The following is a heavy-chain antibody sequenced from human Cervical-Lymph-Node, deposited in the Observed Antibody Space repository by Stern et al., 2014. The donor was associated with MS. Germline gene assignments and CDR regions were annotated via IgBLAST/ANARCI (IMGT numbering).Heavy chain of an antibody. CDR3: AKSGGVVNFQNYYYGMDV. CDR1: GFTFRNYA. D-gene: IGHD2-15*01. V-gene: IGHV3-30*18. Sequence: QVQLVESGGGAVQPGKSLRLSCAASGFTFRNYAMHWVRQAPGKGLEWVAVISYDGSIKYYADSVKGRFTISRDNSKNTLYLQMNSLRAEDTAVYFCAKSGGVVNFQNYYYGMDVWGQGTTVTVSS. J-gene: IGHJ6*02. CDR2: ISYDGSIK.